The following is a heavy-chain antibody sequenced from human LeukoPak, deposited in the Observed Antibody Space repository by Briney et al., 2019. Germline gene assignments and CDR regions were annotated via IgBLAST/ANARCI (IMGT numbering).Heavy chain of an antibody. CDR2: IDWDDDK. J-gene: IGHJ4*02. Sequence: SGSGPELVKPTQTLTLTCTFSGFSLSTSGMCVSWIRQPPGKALEWLARIDWDDDKYYSTSLKTRLTISKDTSKNQVVLTMTNMDPVDTATYYCARNLITMVRGVTETRGYYFDYWGQGTLVTVSS. CDR1: GFSLSTSGMC. V-gene: IGHV2-70*11. D-gene: IGHD3-10*01. CDR3: ARNLITMVRGVTETRGYYFDY.